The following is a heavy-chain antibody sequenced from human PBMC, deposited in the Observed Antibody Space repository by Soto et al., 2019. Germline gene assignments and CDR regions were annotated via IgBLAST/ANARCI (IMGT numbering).Heavy chain of an antibody. CDR2: IYSGGST. Sequence: GSLRLSCAASGFTVSSNYMSWVRQAPRKGLEWVSVIYSGGSTYYADSVKGRFTISRDNSKNTLYLQMNSLRAEDTAVYYCARRHLLQVVSRDYYGMDVWGQGTTVTVSS. CDR3: ARRHLLQVVSRDYYGMDV. CDR1: GFTVSSNY. D-gene: IGHD2-15*01. V-gene: IGHV3-53*01. J-gene: IGHJ6*02.